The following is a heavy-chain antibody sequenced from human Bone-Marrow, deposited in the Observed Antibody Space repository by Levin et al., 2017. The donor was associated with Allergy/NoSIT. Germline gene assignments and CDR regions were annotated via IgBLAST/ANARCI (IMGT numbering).Heavy chain of an antibody. CDR1: GFTFSRHD. J-gene: IGHJ6*03. CDR2: IDTGGDT. Sequence: LSLTCAASGFTFSRHDMHWVRQATGKGLEWVSAIDTGGDTFYLGSVKGRFTISRENAESSLYLQMSSLRAGDTAVYYCARGTRGSNYMDVWGKGTTVTVSS. V-gene: IGHV3-13*01. D-gene: IGHD3-10*01. CDR3: ARGTRGSNYMDV.